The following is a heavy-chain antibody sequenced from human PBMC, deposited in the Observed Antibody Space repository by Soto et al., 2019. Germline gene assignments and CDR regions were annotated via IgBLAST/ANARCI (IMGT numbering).Heavy chain of an antibody. CDR3: AKPLWFGELPSWRDAFDI. CDR2: ISGSGGST. V-gene: IGHV3-23*01. J-gene: IGHJ3*02. D-gene: IGHD3-10*01. CDR1: GFTFSSYA. Sequence: GGSLRLSCAASGFTFSSYAMSWVRQAPGKGLEWVSAISGSGGSTYYADSVKGRFTISRDNSKNTLYLQMNSLRAEDTAVYYCAKPLWFGELPSWRDAFDIWGQGTMVNVSS.